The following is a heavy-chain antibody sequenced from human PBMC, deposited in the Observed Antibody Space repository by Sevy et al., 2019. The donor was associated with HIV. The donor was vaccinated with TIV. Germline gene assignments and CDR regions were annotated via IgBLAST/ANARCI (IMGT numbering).Heavy chain of an antibody. D-gene: IGHD5-12*01. J-gene: IGHJ4*02. V-gene: IGHV3-30*04. CDR3: ARDAGYTTKFHPLH. Sequence: GGSLRLSCSASGFRLNTYAMHWVRQAPGKGLEWVSVISSTGNFESYAASVKGRFTTSKDNSKNTVSLQMNSLRPEDTAMYYCARDAGYTTKFHPLHWGQGTLVTVSS. CDR1: GFRLNTYA. CDR2: ISSTGNFE.